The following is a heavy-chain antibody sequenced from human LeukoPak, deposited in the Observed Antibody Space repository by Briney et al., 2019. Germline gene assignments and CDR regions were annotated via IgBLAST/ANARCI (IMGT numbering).Heavy chain of an antibody. V-gene: IGHV4-39*07. CDR2: IYFSGNT. CDR1: GDSISSSDHY. J-gene: IGHJ3*02. D-gene: IGHD3-22*01. Sequence: SETLSLTCTVSGDSISSSDHYWGWIRQPPGKGLEWIGSIYFSGNTYYNLSLKSRVTISVDTSKNQFSLKMSSVTAADTAVYYCARHAKGYYYDIDAFDIWGQGTMVTVSS. CDR3: ARHAKGYYYDIDAFDI.